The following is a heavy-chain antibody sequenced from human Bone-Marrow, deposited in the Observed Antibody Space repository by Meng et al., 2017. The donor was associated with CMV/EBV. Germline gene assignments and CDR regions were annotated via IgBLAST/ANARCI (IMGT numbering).Heavy chain of an antibody. CDR3: ARGRLRD. V-gene: IGHV3-53*01. CDR1: GFTFSNAW. J-gene: IGHJ4*02. Sequence: GGSLRLSCAASGFTFSNAWMSWVRQAPGKALEWISIIYNDDSTSYIDSVKGRFIIFRDDSRNTFYLQMSSLRAEDTAVYYCARGRLRDWGQGTPVTVSS. CDR2: IYNDDST.